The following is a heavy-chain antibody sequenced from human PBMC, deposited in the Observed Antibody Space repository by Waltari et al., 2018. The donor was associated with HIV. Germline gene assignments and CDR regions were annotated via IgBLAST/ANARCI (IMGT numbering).Heavy chain of an antibody. CDR3: ARRGSSGSYWFDP. Sequence: QVQLVQSGAEVKKRGASVKVSCKASGYPFTAYYMHWGRQAPGQGLEWMGRINPNSGGTNYAQKFQGRVTMTRDTSISTAYMELSRLRSDDTAVYYCARRGSSGSYWFDPWGQGTLVTVSS. V-gene: IGHV1-2*06. J-gene: IGHJ5*02. CDR1: GYPFTAYY. CDR2: INPNSGGT. D-gene: IGHD1-26*01.